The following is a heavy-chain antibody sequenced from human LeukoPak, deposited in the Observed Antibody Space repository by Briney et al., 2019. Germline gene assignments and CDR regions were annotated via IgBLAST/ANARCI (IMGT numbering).Heavy chain of an antibody. CDR3: AKDWGEYFDYVWGSFTSFDS. D-gene: IGHD3-16*01. CDR2: IYSGGST. Sequence: GGSLRLSCAASGFTFSSYEMNWVRQAPGKGLEWVSVIYSGGSTYYADSVKGRFTISRDNSKNTLYLQMNSLRAEDTAVYYCAKDWGEYFDYVWGSFTSFDSWGQGTLVTVSS. J-gene: IGHJ4*02. CDR1: GFTFSSYE. V-gene: IGHV3-53*01.